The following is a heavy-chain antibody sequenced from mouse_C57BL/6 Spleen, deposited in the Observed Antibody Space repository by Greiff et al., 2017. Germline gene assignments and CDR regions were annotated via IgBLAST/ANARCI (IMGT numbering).Heavy chain of an antibody. V-gene: IGHV3-6*01. D-gene: IGHD2-4*01. CDR3: ARVPIYYDWVFAY. Sequence: EVKLMESGPGLVKPSQSLSLTCSVTGYSITSGYYWNLIRQFPGNKLEWMGYISYDGSNKYNPSLKNRISITRDTAKNQFFLKLNSVTTEDTATYYGARVPIYYDWVFAYWGQGTLVTVSA. CDR2: ISYDGSN. J-gene: IGHJ3*01. CDR1: GYSITSGYY.